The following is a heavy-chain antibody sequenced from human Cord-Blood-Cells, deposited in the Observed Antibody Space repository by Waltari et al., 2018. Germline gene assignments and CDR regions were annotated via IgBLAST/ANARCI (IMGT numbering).Heavy chain of an antibody. J-gene: IGHJ3*02. CDR3: ARSTRFGGSGSYYNAFDI. V-gene: IGHV4-30-2*01. Sequence: QLQLQESGSGLVKPSQTLSLTCAVSGGSISSGGYSWSWIRQPPGKGLEWIGYIYHSGSTYQHPSLKSRVTISVDMSNNQFSLKLSSVTAADTAVYYCARSTRFGGSGSYYNAFDIWGQGTMVTVSS. CDR1: GGSISSGGYS. D-gene: IGHD3-10*01. CDR2: IYHSGST.